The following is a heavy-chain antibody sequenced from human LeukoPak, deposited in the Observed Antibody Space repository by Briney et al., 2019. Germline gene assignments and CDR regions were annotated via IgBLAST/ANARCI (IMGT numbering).Heavy chain of an antibody. CDR2: IYYSGST. CDR3: ARGNILTGYCFDF. Sequence: SETLSLTCTVSGGSISSYYWSWIRQPPGKGLEWIGYIYYSGSTNYNPSLKSRVTISVDTSKNQFSLRLSSVTAADTAVYYCARGNILTGYCFDFWGQGALVTVSS. D-gene: IGHD3-9*01. J-gene: IGHJ4*02. V-gene: IGHV4-59*12. CDR1: GGSISSYY.